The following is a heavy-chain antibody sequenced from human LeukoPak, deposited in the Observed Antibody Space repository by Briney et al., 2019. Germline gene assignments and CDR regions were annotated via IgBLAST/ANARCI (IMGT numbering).Heavy chain of an antibody. D-gene: IGHD2-15*01. CDR3: ARDATYCRGSTCSYYGLDV. CDR2: MNAGNGNT. CDR1: GYTFTSYA. J-gene: IGHJ6*02. Sequence: WASVTVSCKASGYTFTSYAMHWVRQAPGQRIEWMGWMNAGNGNTKYSQKFQGRVTISRDTYASTAYMELSSLTSEDTAAYYCARDATYCRGSTCSYYGLDVWGQGTTVTVSS. V-gene: IGHV1-3*01.